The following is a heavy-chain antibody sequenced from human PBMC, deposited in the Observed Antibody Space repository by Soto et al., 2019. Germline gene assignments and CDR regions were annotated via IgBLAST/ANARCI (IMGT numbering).Heavy chain of an antibody. CDR1: GGTFSSYT. Sequence: GASVKVACKASGGTFSSYTISWVLQAPGQGIEWMGRIIPILGIANYAQKFQGRVTITADKSTSTAYMELSSLRSEDTAVYYCARVILTGYYLDYWGQGTLVTVPQ. J-gene: IGHJ4*02. CDR2: IIPILGIA. D-gene: IGHD3-9*01. V-gene: IGHV1-69*02. CDR3: ARVILTGYYLDY.